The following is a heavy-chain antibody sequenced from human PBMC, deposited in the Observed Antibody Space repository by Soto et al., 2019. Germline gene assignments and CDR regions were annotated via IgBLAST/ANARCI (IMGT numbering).Heavy chain of an antibody. Sequence: QVHLVESGGGVVQPGRPLRLSCAASGFTFSRYGMHWVRQAPGKGLEWVGVLVRDGGQKQYADSVRGRFTISRENFKNTLYLEMNSGTVEVTAGYYCARDDDFEGNGLDYWGQGTLVTVSS. CDR2: LVRDGGQK. V-gene: IGHV3-33*01. D-gene: IGHD2-21*02. CDR1: GFTFSRYG. CDR3: ARDDDFEGNGLDY. J-gene: IGHJ4*02.